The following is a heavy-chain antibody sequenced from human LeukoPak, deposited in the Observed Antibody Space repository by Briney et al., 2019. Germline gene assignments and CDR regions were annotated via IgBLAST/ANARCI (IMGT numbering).Heavy chain of an antibody. Sequence: GASVKVSCKASGYTFTSYDINWVRQATGQGLEWMGWMNPNSGNTGYAQKLQGRVTMTTDTSTSTAYMELRSLRSDDTAVYYCARLGPYYYDSSGYLYYFDYWGQGTLVTVSS. V-gene: IGHV1-8*02. CDR2: MNPNSGNT. CDR3: ARLGPYYYDSSGYLYYFDY. D-gene: IGHD3-22*01. CDR1: GYTFTSYD. J-gene: IGHJ4*02.